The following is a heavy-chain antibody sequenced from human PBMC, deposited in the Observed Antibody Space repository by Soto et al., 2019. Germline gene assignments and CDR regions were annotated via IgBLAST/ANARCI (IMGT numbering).Heavy chain of an antibody. V-gene: IGHV4-4*07. J-gene: IGHJ5*02. D-gene: IGHD1-1*01. CDR1: GASISGFY. CDR2: IYATGTT. Sequence: QVQLQESGPGLVKPSETLSLTCTVYGASISGFYWSWIRKSAGKGLEWIGRIYATGTTDYNPSLKSRVMMSVDTSKKQFSLKLRSVTAADTAVYYCVRDGTKTLRDWFDPGGQGISVTVSS. CDR3: VRDGTKTLRDWFDP.